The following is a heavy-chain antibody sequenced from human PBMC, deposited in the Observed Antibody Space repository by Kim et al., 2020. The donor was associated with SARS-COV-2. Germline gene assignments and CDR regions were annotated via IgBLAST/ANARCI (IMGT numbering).Heavy chain of an antibody. CDR2: IWYDGSNK. CDR3: ARDPSGSYAYYFDY. V-gene: IGHV3-33*01. J-gene: IGHJ4*02. CDR1: GFTFSSYG. D-gene: IGHD3-16*01. Sequence: GGSLRLSCAASGFTFSSYGMHWVRQAPGKGLEWVAVIWYDGSNKYYADSVKGRFTISRDNSKNTLYLQMNSLRAEDTAVYYCARDPSGSYAYYFDYWGQGTLVTVSS.